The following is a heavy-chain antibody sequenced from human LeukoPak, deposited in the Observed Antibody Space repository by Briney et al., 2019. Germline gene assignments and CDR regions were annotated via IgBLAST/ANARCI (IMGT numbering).Heavy chain of an antibody. V-gene: IGHV4-59*01. J-gene: IGHJ6*03. CDR1: GGSMSSYY. D-gene: IGHD1/OR15-1a*01. CDR3: ARERTWNNGKKYYYDIDV. CDR2: IYYRGDT. Sequence: PSETLSLTCTVSGGSMSSYYWSWIRQPPGKGLEWIAYIYYRGDTTYNPFLKARLTISVDTSKNQFSLNLNSVTAADTAVYYCARERTWNNGKKYYYDIDVWGKGTTVTVSS.